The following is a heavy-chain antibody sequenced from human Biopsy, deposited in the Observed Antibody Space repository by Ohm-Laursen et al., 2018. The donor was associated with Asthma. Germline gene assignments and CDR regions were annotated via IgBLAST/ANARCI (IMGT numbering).Heavy chain of an antibody. D-gene: IGHD3-3*01. J-gene: IGHJ1*01. CDR3: ARTFHLWSPYHAEHYQL. V-gene: IGHV3-7*01. CDR1: GFTFGDYW. Sequence: SLRLSCAASGFTFGDYWMSWFRQVPGKGLEWVANIKHDGSEKNHVDSLKGRFTISRDNAKNLLFLQMNSLRAEDTAVYYCARTFHLWSPYHAEHYQLWGQGTLVTVSS. CDR2: IKHDGSEK.